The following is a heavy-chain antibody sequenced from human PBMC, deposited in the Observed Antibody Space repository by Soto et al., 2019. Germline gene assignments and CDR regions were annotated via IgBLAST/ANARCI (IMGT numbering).Heavy chain of an antibody. V-gene: IGHV3-15*01. CDR1: GFRFSDAC. D-gene: IGHD1-7*01. Sequence: XVSLRLSCAASGFRFSDACMTWLRQTPGRGLEWVGRIKNKRSDEATDYAAAVKGRFIISRDDSKNTLYLQMHSLTTEDTAVYYCSTAGLNYGSFDYWGQGTLVTVSS. CDR2: IKNKRSDEAT. J-gene: IGHJ4*02. CDR3: STAGLNYGSFDY.